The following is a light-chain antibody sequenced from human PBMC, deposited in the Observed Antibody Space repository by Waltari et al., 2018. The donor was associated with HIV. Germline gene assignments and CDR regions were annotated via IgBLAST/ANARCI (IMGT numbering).Light chain of an antibody. Sequence: DIQMTQSPSSLSASVGDRVTITCRASQSIVSYLNWYQQKPGKAPNLLIYTASSLQSGVPSRFSGSGSGTDFTLTISSLQPEEFATYYCQQSYSTPTFGGGTKVEIK. CDR1: QSIVSY. J-gene: IGKJ4*01. CDR2: TAS. V-gene: IGKV1-39*01. CDR3: QQSYSTPT.